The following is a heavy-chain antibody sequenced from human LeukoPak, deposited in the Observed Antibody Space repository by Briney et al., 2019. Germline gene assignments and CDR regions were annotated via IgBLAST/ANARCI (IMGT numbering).Heavy chain of an antibody. CDR3: AKGSGWLNWFDP. CDR1: GFTFSGYA. Sequence: PGGSLRLSCAASGFTFSGYAMSWVRQAPGKGLEWVSTISGSGGSTYYADSVKGRFTISRDNSKNTLYLQMNSLRAEDTAVYYCAKGSGWLNWFDPWGQGTLVTVSS. V-gene: IGHV3-23*01. CDR2: ISGSGGST. J-gene: IGHJ5*02. D-gene: IGHD6-19*01.